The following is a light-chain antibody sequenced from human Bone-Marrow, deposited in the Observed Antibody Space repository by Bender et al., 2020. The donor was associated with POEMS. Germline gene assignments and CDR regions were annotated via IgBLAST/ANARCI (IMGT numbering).Light chain of an antibody. V-gene: IGLV4-69*01. CDR1: GRHSSYA. Sequence: QLVLTQSPSASASLGASVKLTCTLSGRHSSYAIAWHQQQPEKGPRFLMKLNSDGSHSKGDGIPDRFSGSSSGAERYLTISSLQSEDEADYYCQTWGTGITIVFGGGTKLTVL. CDR3: QTWGTGITIV. CDR2: LNSDGSH. J-gene: IGLJ3*02.